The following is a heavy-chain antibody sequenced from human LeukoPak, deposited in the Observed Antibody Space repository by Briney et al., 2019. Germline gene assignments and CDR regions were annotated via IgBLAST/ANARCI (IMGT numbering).Heavy chain of an antibody. CDR2: FDPEDGET. CDR1: GYTLTELS. Sequence: ASVKVSCKVSGYTLTELSMHWVRQAPGKGLEWMGGFDPEDGETIYAQKFQGRVTMTEDTSTGTAYMELSSLRSEDTAVYYCVLGGPVYYGMDVWGQGTTVTVSS. CDR3: VLGGPVYYGMDV. J-gene: IGHJ6*02. D-gene: IGHD3-16*01. V-gene: IGHV1-24*01.